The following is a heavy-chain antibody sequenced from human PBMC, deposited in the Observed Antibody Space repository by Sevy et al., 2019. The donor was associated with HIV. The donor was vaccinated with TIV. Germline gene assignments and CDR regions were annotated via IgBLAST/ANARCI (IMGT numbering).Heavy chain of an antibody. Sequence: GGSLRLSCAASGFIFSTYGIHWVRQAPGKGLEWVAVISLDGSDKYYADSVSGRFTISRDNSKNTLYLQMNSLRVEDTAIYYCAKMQGGSYNYYGMDVWGQGTTVTVSS. D-gene: IGHD1-26*01. J-gene: IGHJ6*02. CDR1: GFIFSTYG. CDR3: AKMQGGSYNYYGMDV. CDR2: ISLDGSDK. V-gene: IGHV3-30*18.